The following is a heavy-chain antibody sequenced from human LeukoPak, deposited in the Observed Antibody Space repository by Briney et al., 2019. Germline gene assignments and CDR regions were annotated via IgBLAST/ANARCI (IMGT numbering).Heavy chain of an antibody. CDR1: GGSISSSSYY. CDR2: IYYSGST. J-gene: IGHJ4*02. Sequence: SETLSLTCTVSGGSISSSSYYWGWIRQPPGKGLEWIGSIYYSGSTYYNPSLKSRVTISVDTSKNQFSLKLSSVTAADTAVYYCARTAVAGTGWYYFDYWGQGTLVTVSS. CDR3: ARTAVAGTGWYYFDY. V-gene: IGHV4-39*07. D-gene: IGHD6-19*01.